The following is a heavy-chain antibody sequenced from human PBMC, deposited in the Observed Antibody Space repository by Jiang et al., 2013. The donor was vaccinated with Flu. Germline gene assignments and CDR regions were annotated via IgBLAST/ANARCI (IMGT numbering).Heavy chain of an antibody. V-gene: IGHV3-53*01. D-gene: IGHD5-12*01. J-gene: IGHJ4*02. Sequence: SGFTVSSNYMSWVRQAPGKGLEWVSVIYSGGSTYYADSVKGRFTISRDNSKNTLYLQMNSLRAEDTAVYYCARGSPRIGGGYDVYYFDYWGQGTLVTVSS. CDR1: GFTVSSNY. CDR3: ARGSPRIGGGYDVYYFDY. CDR2: IYSGGST.